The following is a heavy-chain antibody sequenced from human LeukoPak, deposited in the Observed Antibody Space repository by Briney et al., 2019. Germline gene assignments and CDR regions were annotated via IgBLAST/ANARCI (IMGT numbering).Heavy chain of an antibody. CDR2: INHSGST. Sequence: SETLSLTCAVYGGSFSGYYWSWIRQPPGKGLEWIGEINHSGSTNYNPSLKSRVTISVDTSKNQFSLKLSSVTAADTAVYYCARDASYYGSGSYYNIPLGYWGQGTLVTVSS. J-gene: IGHJ4*02. D-gene: IGHD3-10*01. V-gene: IGHV4-34*01. CDR1: GGSFSGYY. CDR3: ARDASYYGSGSYYNIPLGY.